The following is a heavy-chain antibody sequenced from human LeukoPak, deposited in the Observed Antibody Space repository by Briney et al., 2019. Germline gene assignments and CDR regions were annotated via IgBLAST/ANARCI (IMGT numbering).Heavy chain of an antibody. D-gene: IGHD5-24*01. CDR2: IYSGGNT. V-gene: IGHV3-53*01. CDR1: GFTVSSNY. Sequence: AGGSLRLSCAASGFTVSSNYMNWVRLAPGKGLEWVSVIYSGGNTYYADSVKGRFTISRDNSKNTLYLQMNSLRAEDTGVYYCARALHSYSYYIAVWGKGTTVTVSS. CDR3: ARALHSYSYYIAV. J-gene: IGHJ6*03.